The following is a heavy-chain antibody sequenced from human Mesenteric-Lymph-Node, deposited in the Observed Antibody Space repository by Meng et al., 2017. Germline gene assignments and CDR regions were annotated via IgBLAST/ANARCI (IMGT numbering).Heavy chain of an antibody. V-gene: IGHV4-39*07. CDR1: GGSISSSSYY. Sequence: SETLSLTCTVSGGSISSSSYYWGWIRQPPGKGLEWIGSIYYSGSTYYNPSLKSRVTISVDTSKNQFSLKLSSVTAADTAVYYCARDSPDRRYIAVAKRGAFDIWGQGTMVTVSS. J-gene: IGHJ3*02. CDR2: IYYSGST. D-gene: IGHD6-19*01. CDR3: ARDSPDRRYIAVAKRGAFDI.